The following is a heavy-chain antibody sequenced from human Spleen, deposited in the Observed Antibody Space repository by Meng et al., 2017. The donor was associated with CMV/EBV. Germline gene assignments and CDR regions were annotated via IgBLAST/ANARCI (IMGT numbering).Heavy chain of an antibody. J-gene: IGHJ4*02. CDR1: GFTFDDYG. D-gene: IGHD3-22*01. Sequence: GESLKISCAASGFTFDDYGMSWVRQAPGKGLEWVSGINWNGGSTGYADSVKGRFTISRDNAKNSLYLQMNSLRAEDTALYYCAREPYYYDSSGYYSGPFDYWGQGTLVTVS. V-gene: IGHV3-20*04. CDR3: AREPYYYDSSGYYSGPFDY. CDR2: INWNGGST.